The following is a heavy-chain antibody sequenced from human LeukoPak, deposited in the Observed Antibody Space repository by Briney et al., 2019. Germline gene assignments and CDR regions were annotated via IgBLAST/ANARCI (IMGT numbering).Heavy chain of an antibody. CDR3: AKALEDRSGWFGEDYDF. CDR2: IRYDARQT. V-gene: IGHV3-30*02. D-gene: IGHD6-19*01. Sequence: GGSLRLSCAAAGFTFSSYGMHWVRQAPGKGLEGVSFIRYDARQTYYADSVKGRFTISRDNSKSTLYLEMTSLRAEDTAVYYCAKALEDRSGWFGEDYDFWGQGTLVTVSS. CDR1: GFTFSSYG. J-gene: IGHJ4*02.